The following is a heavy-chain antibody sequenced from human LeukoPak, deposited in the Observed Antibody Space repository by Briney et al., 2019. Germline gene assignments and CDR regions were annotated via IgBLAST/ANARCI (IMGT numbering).Heavy chain of an antibody. Sequence: SETLSLTCTVSGDSVTTTNFYWGWIRQAPGKGLEWIGSLYYGVNTYYRPSLKSRVTISVDTSLNQFSLILTSVTAADTGVYYCARLRVQQLASSYYMDVWGKGTTVTVSS. CDR3: ARLRVQQLASSYYMDV. J-gene: IGHJ6*03. D-gene: IGHD6-13*01. CDR1: GDSVTTTNFY. V-gene: IGHV4-39*01. CDR2: LYYGVNT.